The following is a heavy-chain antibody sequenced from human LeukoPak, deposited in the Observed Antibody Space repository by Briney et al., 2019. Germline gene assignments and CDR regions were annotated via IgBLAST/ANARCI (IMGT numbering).Heavy chain of an antibody. CDR1: GGSISGYY. J-gene: IGHJ3*02. V-gene: IGHV4-59*08. Sequence: SETLSLTCTVSGGSISGYYWSWIRQPPGKRLERIGYIYYSGNTKYNPSLKSRVTISVDTSKNQFSLKLSSVTAADTALYYCARHRDAYSPDAFDIWGQRTLVTVSS. CDR2: IYYSGNT. D-gene: IGHD5-24*01. CDR3: ARHRDAYSPDAFDI.